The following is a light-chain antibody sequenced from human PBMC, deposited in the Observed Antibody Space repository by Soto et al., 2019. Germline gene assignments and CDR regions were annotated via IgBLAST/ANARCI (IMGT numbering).Light chain of an antibody. V-gene: IGLV2-14*03. CDR3: SSYTSSSTLYVV. Sequence: QSALTQPASVSGSPGQSIAISCTGTSSDVGGYNYVSWYQHHPGKAPKLMIYDVSNRPSGVSNRFSGSKSGNTASLTISGLQAEDEADYYRSSYTSSSTLYVVFGGGTKLTVL. CDR1: SSDVGGYNY. J-gene: IGLJ2*01. CDR2: DVS.